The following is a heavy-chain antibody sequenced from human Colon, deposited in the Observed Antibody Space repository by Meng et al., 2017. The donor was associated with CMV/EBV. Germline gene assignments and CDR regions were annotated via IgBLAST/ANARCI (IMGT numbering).Heavy chain of an antibody. CDR3: AIDYYDSSSYPDGFDY. CDR2: SSSSSSFI. V-gene: IGHV3-21*01. D-gene: IGHD3-22*01. CDR1: FTFSTYR. Sequence: FTFSTYRMTWVRQPPGKGLESVAASSSSSSFIYHAESVKGRFTISRDNSKISVYLQMNSPRAEDTAVYYCAIDYYDSSSYPDGFDYWGQGTLVTVSS. J-gene: IGHJ4*02.